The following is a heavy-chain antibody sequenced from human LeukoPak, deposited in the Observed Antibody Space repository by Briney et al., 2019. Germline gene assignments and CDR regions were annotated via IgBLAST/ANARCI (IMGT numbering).Heavy chain of an antibody. Sequence: ASVKVSCKASGYTFTSHDINWVRQATGQAPEWMGWMNPNSGVPGYAQKFQGRVTLTRSTSISTAYMELSSLRSEDTAVYYCTRHTSPTFDYWGQGTLVTVSS. CDR1: GYTFTSHD. J-gene: IGHJ4*02. CDR3: TRHTSPTFDY. D-gene: IGHD2-2*01. V-gene: IGHV1-8*01. CDR2: MNPNSGVP.